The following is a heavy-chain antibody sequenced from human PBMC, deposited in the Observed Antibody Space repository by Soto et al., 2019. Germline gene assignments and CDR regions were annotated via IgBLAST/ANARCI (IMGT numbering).Heavy chain of an antibody. D-gene: IGHD2-15*01. CDR3: AKVAFAATPGEVDY. Sequence: PGGSLRLSCAASGFTFSSYAMSWVRQAPGKGLEWDSAISGSGGSTYYADSVKGRFTISRNKSKKTLYQKINNQRAEDTAVYYCAKVAFAATPGEVDYWGQGT. CDR1: GFTFSSYA. J-gene: IGHJ4*02. V-gene: IGHV3-23*01. CDR2: ISGSGGST.